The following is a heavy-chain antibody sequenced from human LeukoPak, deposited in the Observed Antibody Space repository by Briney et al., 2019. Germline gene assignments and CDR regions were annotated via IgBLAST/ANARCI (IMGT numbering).Heavy chain of an antibody. CDR3: VAGDGWLGDY. CDR2: IKEDGSEK. D-gene: IGHD6-19*01. J-gene: IGHJ4*02. Sequence: GGSLRLSCAASGFMFSSYWMSWVRQAPGKGLEWVADIKEDGSEKSYVDSVKGRFTISRDNGKNVLYLQMSSLRVEDTAVYYCVAGDGWLGDYWGQGTLVTVSS. CDR1: GFMFSSYW. V-gene: IGHV3-7*01.